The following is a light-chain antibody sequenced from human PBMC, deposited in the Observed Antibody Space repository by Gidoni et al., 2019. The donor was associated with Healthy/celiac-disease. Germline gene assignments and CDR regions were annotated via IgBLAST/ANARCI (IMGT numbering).Light chain of an antibody. Sequence: DIQMTQSPSTLSASVGDRVTIPCRASQSISSWLAWYQQKPGKAPKLLIYKASSLDSGVPSRFCCSGSGTEFTLTISSLQPDDFATYYCQQYNSYSSFGQGTKLEIK. J-gene: IGKJ2*01. CDR3: QQYNSYSS. V-gene: IGKV1-5*03. CDR1: QSISSW. CDR2: KAS.